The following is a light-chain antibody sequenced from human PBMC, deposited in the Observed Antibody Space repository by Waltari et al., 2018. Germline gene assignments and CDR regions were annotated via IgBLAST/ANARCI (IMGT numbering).Light chain of an antibody. J-gene: IGLJ3*02. Sequence: QSALTQPASVSGSPGQSITISCTGSSSDVGRYNFVSWYQQHPGKAPKLMIYEVTDRPAWVSNRFSGSKSGNTASLTISVLQPEDEADYYCSSHTTSSTLVFGGGTRVTVL. CDR2: EVT. V-gene: IGLV2-14*01. CDR1: SSDVGRYNF. CDR3: SSHTTSSTLV.